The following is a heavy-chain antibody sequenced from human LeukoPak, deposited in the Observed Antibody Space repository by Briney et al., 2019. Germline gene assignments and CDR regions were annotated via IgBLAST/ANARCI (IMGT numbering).Heavy chain of an antibody. CDR3: ARDSIAARPYYYYGMDV. CDR1: GYTFTSYG. V-gene: IGHV1-18*01. CDR2: ISAYNGNT. D-gene: IGHD6-6*01. Sequence: ASVKVSCKASGYTFTSYGISWVRQAPGQGLEWMGWISAYNGNTNYAQKLQGRVIMTTDTSTSTAYMELRSLRSDDTAVYYCARDSIAARPYYYYGMDVWGQGTTVTVSS. J-gene: IGHJ6*02.